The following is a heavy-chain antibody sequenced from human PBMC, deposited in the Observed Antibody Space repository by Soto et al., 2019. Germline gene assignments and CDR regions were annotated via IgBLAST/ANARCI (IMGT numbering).Heavy chain of an antibody. Sequence: GGSLRLSCAASEFTFSSYAMSWVRQAPGKGLEWVSAISGSGGSTYYADSVKGRFTISRDNSKNTLYLQMNSLRAEDTAVYYCAKDPGYCSGGSCLPYFDYWGQGTLVTVSS. V-gene: IGHV3-23*01. CDR3: AKDPGYCSGGSCLPYFDY. D-gene: IGHD2-15*01. CDR1: EFTFSSYA. J-gene: IGHJ4*02. CDR2: ISGSGGST.